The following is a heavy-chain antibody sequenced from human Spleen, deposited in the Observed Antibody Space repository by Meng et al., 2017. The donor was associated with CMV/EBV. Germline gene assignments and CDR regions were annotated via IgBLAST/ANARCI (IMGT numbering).Heavy chain of an antibody. CDR2: MDPNSCYT. D-gene: IGHD3-3*01. V-gene: IGHV1-8*01. J-gene: IGHJ5*02. CDR3: AAQGPSYDFWTGYSLDP. Sequence: ASVKVSCKASGYTFTTYDIKWVRQATGQGLEWMGWMDPNSCYTGYTQNFQGRLTMTRNTAISTAYMELSSLRSEDTAVYYCAAQGPSYDFWTGYSLDPWGQGTLVTVSS. CDR1: GYTFTTYD.